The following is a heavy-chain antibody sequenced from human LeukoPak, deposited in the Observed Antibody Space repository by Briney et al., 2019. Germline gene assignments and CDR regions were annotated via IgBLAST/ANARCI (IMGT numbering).Heavy chain of an antibody. CDR2: INPSGGST. Sequence: VASVKVSCKASGYTFTSYAMNWVRQAPGQGLEWMGIINPSGGSTSYAQKFQGRVTMTRDMSTSTVYMELSSLRSEDTAVYYCARDGSLLWFGELFPRWFDPWGQGTLVTVSS. CDR1: GYTFTSYA. CDR3: ARDGSLLWFGELFPRWFDP. J-gene: IGHJ5*02. D-gene: IGHD3-10*01. V-gene: IGHV1-46*01.